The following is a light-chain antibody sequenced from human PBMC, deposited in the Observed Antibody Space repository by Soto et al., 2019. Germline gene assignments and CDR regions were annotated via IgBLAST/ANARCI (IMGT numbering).Light chain of an antibody. CDR1: LSVANRQ. V-gene: IGKV3-20*01. Sequence: EILLTQSPGTLSLSPGERATLSCRASLSVANRQLVWYQQKPCQAPRLVIYGASTRATGIPDRFTGRGSGTDFTLTISRLETEDLGVYFCQHHSRSQVLTFGGGTKVDIK. J-gene: IGKJ4*01. CDR3: QHHSRSQVLT. CDR2: GAS.